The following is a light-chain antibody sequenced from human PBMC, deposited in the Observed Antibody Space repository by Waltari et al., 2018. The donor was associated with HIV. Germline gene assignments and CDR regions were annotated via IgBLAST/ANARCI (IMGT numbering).Light chain of an antibody. CDR1: QSISRW. Sequence: DIQMTQFPSSVSASVGDRVPITCRASQSISRWLVWYQKTPGNAPKLLSYATSTLQPGVPSRFSGSGSGTTCALTITSLQPEDFATYYCQQASSLPLTFGGGTKVEIK. J-gene: IGKJ4*01. V-gene: IGKV1-12*01. CDR2: ATS. CDR3: QQASSLPLT.